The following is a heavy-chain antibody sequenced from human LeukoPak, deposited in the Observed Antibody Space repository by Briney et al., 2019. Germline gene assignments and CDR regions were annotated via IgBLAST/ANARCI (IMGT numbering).Heavy chain of an antibody. D-gene: IGHD4-11*01. CDR1: GYTFTGYY. J-gene: IGHJ4*02. CDR2: INPISGDT. Sequence: APVKVSCTASGYTFTGYYMHWVRQAPGPGLEWMGSINPISGDTNYAQKFQGGVTMTRDTSISTAYMELSRLRSDDTAVYYCARGVDLYSNYFDYWGQGTPVTVSS. CDR3: ARGVDLYSNYFDY. V-gene: IGHV1-2*02.